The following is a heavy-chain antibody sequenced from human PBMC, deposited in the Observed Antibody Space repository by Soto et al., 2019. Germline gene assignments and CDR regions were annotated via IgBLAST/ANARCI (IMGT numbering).Heavy chain of an antibody. Sequence: QVQLVESGGGVVQPGRSLRLSCAASGFSFSSYGMHWVRQAPGKGLEWVAVISYDGSNKYYADSVKGRFTISRDNSKNTLFLQMNSLRAEDTAVYYCAKHYDTLTGDYWGQGTLVTVSS. CDR1: GFSFSSYG. CDR2: ISYDGSNK. J-gene: IGHJ4*02. CDR3: AKHYDTLTGDY. V-gene: IGHV3-30*18. D-gene: IGHD3-9*01.